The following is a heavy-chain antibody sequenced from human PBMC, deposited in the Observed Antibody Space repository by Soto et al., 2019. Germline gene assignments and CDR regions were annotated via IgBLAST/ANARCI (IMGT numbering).Heavy chain of an antibody. CDR1: GFTFSSYS. J-gene: IGHJ5*02. CDR2: ISSSSSTI. V-gene: IGHV3-48*02. CDR3: AREIPSRGAGWFDP. D-gene: IGHD3-10*01. Sequence: EVQLVESGGGLVQPGGSLRLSCAASGFTFSSYSMYWVRQAPGKGLEWVSYISSSSSTIYYADSVKGRFTISRDNAKNSLYLQMNSLRDEDTAVYYCAREIPSRGAGWFDPWGQGTLVTVSS.